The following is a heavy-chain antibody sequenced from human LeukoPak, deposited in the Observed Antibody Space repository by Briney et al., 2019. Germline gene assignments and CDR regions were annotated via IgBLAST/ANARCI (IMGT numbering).Heavy chain of an antibody. CDR1: GFTFSSYA. CDR2: IRGSGGST. D-gene: IGHD3-22*01. V-gene: IGHV3-23*01. CDR3: AKDRQDYDSGDYFDY. J-gene: IGHJ4*02. Sequence: GGSLRLSCAASGFTFSSYAMSWVRQAPGKGLEWVSAIRGSGGSTYYADSVKGRFTISRDNSKNTLYLQMNSLGAEDTAVYYCAKDRQDYDSGDYFDYWGQGTLVTVSS.